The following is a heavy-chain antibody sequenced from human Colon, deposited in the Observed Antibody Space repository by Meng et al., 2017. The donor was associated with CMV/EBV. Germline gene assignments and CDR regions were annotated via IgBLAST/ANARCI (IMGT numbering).Heavy chain of an antibody. CDR1: GGSISSSSYY. D-gene: IGHD3-22*01. Sequence: GSLRLSCTVSGGSISSSSYYWGWIRQPPGKGLEWIGSIYYSGSTYYNPSLKSRVTISVDTSKNQFSLKLSSVTAADTAVYYCARETDYDSSGYYGYSYYFDYWGQGTLVTVSS. CDR2: IYYSGST. V-gene: IGHV4-39*07. J-gene: IGHJ4*02. CDR3: ARETDYDSSGYYGYSYYFDY.